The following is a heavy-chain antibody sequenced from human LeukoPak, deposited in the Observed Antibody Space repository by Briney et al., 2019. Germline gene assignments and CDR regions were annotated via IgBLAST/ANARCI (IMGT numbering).Heavy chain of an antibody. D-gene: IGHD1-14*01. CDR3: AKQPFRMVNYFDY. CDR1: GFTFSSYG. J-gene: IGHJ4*02. V-gene: IGHV3-30*18. Sequence: PGRSLRLSCAASGFTFSSYGMHWVRQAPGKGLEWVAVIAYHGGAEYYADSVKGRFTISRDNSKNTVDLQLNSLRAEDSAVYYCAKQPFRMVNYFDYWGQGTLVTVSS. CDR2: IAYHGGAE.